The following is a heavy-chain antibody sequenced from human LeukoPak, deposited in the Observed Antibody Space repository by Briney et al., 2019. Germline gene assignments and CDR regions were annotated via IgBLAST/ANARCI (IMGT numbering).Heavy chain of an antibody. CDR2: IIPIFGTA. V-gene: IGHV1-69*05. CDR3: AKDMGGSPTGVGMDV. D-gene: IGHD2-15*01. J-gene: IGHJ6*02. Sequence: AASVKVSCKASGGTFSSYAISWVRQAPGQGLEWMGGIIPIFGTANYAQKLQGRVTMTTDTSTSTAYMELRSLRSDDTAVYYCAKDMGGSPTGVGMDVWGQGTTVTVSS. CDR1: GGTFSSYA.